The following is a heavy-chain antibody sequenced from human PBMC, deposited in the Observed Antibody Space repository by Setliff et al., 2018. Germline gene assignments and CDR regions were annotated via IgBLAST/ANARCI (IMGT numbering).Heavy chain of an antibody. J-gene: IGHJ4*02. CDR2: IHFRGTN. D-gene: IGHD6-19*01. Sequence: SETLSLTCIVSGGYIGGTSYYWGWIRQRPGKGLVWIGSIHFRGTNYYNPTLNSQVTIAVDTSKNQFSLNLNSVTAADTAVYYCARVGVTSGWAYWGLGTLVTVSS. V-gene: IGHV4-39*01. CDR1: GGYIGGTSYY. CDR3: ARVGVTSGWAY.